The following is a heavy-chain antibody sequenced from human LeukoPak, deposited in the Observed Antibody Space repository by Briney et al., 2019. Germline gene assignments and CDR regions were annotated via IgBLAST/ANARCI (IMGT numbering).Heavy chain of an antibody. CDR3: ARDCSGGSCGFDY. Sequence: GGSLRLSCAASGFTFSSYAMHWVRQAPGKGLEWVAVISYDGSNKYYADSVKGRFTISRDNSKNTLYLQMNSLRAEDTAVYHCARDCSGGSCGFDYWGQGTLVTVSS. J-gene: IGHJ4*02. V-gene: IGHV3-30-3*01. CDR2: ISYDGSNK. CDR1: GFTFSSYA. D-gene: IGHD2-15*01.